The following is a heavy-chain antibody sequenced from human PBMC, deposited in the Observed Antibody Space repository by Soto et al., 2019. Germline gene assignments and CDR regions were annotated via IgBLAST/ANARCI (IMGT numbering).Heavy chain of an antibody. D-gene: IGHD6-13*01. CDR3: ARDRRYIAAASGVLLY. Sequence: GGSLRLSCAASGFTFSSYGMHWVRQAPGKGLEWVAVIWYDGSNKYYADSVKGRFTISRDNSKNTLYLQMNSLRAEDTAVYYCARDRRYIAAASGVLLYWGQGTLVTVSS. CDR1: GFTFSSYG. CDR2: IWYDGSNK. V-gene: IGHV3-33*08. J-gene: IGHJ4*02.